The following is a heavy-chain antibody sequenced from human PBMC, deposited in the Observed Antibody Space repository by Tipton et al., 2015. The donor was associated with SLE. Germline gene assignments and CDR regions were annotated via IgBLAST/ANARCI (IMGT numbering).Heavy chain of an antibody. CDR1: GGSITRGGCY. V-gene: IGHV4-31*03. CDR2: IYYSGSS. J-gene: IGHJ6*02. CDR3: AKTPTYCGDDCYPTEYYYYGMDV. Sequence: TLSLTCTVSGGSITRGGCYWSWIRQLPGKGLEWIGYIYYSGSSYSNPSLKSRLTISVDTSNSQFSLKLRSVTAADTAVYYCAKTPTYCGDDCYPTEYYYYGMDVWGQGTTVTVSS. D-gene: IGHD2-21*01.